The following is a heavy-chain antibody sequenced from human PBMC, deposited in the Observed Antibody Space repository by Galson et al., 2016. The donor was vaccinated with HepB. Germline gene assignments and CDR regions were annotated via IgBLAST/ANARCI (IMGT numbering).Heavy chain of an antibody. V-gene: IGHV3-48*02. J-gene: IGHJ5*02. CDR1: GFTFSGYT. CDR2: ISSDGTST. D-gene: IGHD2-15*01. Sequence: SLRLSCAASGFTFSGYTMNWVRQAPGKGLEWGSHISSDGTSTQYADSVKGRFTISRDNAKNSLYLQMTSLGDEDTGLYFCARDTGVVPCFHPWGQGTLVTVSS. CDR3: ARDTGVVPCFHP.